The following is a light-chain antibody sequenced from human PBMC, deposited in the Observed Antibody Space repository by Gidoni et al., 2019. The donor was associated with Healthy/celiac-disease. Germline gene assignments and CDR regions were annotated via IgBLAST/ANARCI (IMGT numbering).Light chain of an antibody. CDR3: AAWDDSLSGYYV. Sequence: QSVLTQPPSASGTPGQRVTISCSGSSSNIGSNYVYWYQQLPGTAPKLLIYRNNQRPSRGPDRFSGSKSGTSASLAISGLRSEDEADYYCAAWDDSLSGYYVFGTGTKVTVL. V-gene: IGLV1-47*01. J-gene: IGLJ1*01. CDR1: SSNIGSNY. CDR2: RNN.